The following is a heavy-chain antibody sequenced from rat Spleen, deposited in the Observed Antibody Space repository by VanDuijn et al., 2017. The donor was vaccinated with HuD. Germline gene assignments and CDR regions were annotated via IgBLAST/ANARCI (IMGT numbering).Heavy chain of an antibody. J-gene: IGHJ1*01. CDR3: ARHNSGYGYFDF. Sequence: EVQLVESGGGLVQPGRSLKLSCAASGFTFSDYNMAWVRQAPKKGLEWVATISYDGSSTYYRDSVKGRFTISRDNAKSTRYLQMDSLRSEDTATYYWARHNSGYGYFDFWGPGTMVTVSS. V-gene: IGHV5-7*01. D-gene: IGHD4-3*01. CDR2: ISYDGSST. CDR1: GFTFSDYN.